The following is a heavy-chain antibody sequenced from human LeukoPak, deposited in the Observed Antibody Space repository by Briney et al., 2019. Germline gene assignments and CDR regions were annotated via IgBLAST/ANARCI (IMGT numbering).Heavy chain of an antibody. CDR2: ISAYNGNT. V-gene: IGHV1-18*01. Sequence: ASVKVSCKASGYTFTSYGISWVRQAPGQGLEWMGWISAYNGNTNYAQKLQGRVTMTTDTSTSTAYMELRSLRSDDTAVYYCARAIEPTVVTPARNWFDPWGQGTLVTVSS. CDR1: GYTFTSYG. CDR3: ARAIEPTVVTPARNWFDP. J-gene: IGHJ5*02. D-gene: IGHD4-23*01.